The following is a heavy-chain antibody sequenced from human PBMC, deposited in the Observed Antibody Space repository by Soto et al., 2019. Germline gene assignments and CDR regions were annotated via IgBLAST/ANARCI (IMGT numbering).Heavy chain of an antibody. CDR1: GGSFSGYY. Sequence: SKTLSLTCAVYGGSFSGYYWSWIRQPPGKGLEWIGEINHSGSTNYNPSLKSRVTISVDTSKNQFSLKLRSVTAADTAVYYCARKIHYDFWSGYPGAAYYYYYGMDVWGQGTTVTVSS. CDR3: ARKIHYDFWSGYPGAAYYYYYGMDV. V-gene: IGHV4-34*01. CDR2: INHSGST. J-gene: IGHJ6*02. D-gene: IGHD3-3*01.